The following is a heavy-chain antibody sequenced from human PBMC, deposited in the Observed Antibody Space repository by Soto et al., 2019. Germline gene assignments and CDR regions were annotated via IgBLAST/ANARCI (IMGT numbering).Heavy chain of an antibody. CDR1: GFTFSGSA. CDR2: IRSKANNYAT. J-gene: IGHJ4*02. D-gene: IGHD3-3*01. CDR3: AMGVYDLWYGHPKGRDY. V-gene: IGHV3-73*02. Sequence: EVQLVESGGCLVQPGGSLKLSCAASGFTFSGSAMDWVRQASGKGLEWVGRIRSKANNYATTYVVSVKGRFTISRDESRNTAYLQMNSPKTDETVVSYCAMGVYDLWYGHPKGRDYWGQGTVVTVSS.